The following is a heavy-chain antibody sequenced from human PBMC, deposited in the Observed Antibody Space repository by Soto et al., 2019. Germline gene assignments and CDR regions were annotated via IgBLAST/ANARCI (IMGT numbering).Heavy chain of an antibody. CDR3: AKDRIDTWTFDY. Sequence: QVQLVESRGGVVQPGRSLRLSCAASGFTFSRNAIHWVRQAPGKGLEWVAFISDDGTRTYYADSVKGRFTISRDNSKNTVYLQMNSLRDEDSSVYYCAKDRIDTWTFDYWGQGTLITVSS. V-gene: IGHV3-30*18. CDR1: GFTFSRNA. D-gene: IGHD1-1*01. J-gene: IGHJ4*02. CDR2: ISDDGTRT.